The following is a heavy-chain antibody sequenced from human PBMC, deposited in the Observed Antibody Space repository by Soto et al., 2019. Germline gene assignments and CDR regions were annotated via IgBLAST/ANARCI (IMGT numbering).Heavy chain of an antibody. CDR2: INPSGGST. J-gene: IGHJ6*02. CDR1: GYTFTSYY. V-gene: IGHV1-46*01. CDR3: ARKQDVDTAMVINNGMDV. D-gene: IGHD5-18*01. Sequence: ASVKVSCKASGYTFTSYYMHWVRQASGQGLEWMGIINPSGGSTSYAQKFQGRVTMTRDTSTSTVYMELSSLRSEDTAVYYCARKQDVDTAMVINNGMDVWGQGTTVTVSS.